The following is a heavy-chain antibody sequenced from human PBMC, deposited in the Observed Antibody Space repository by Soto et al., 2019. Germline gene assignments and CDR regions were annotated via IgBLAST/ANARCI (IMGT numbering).Heavy chain of an antibody. V-gene: IGHV4-34*01. CDR3: ARARPAAIPHPGYYYGMDV. D-gene: IGHD2-2*02. J-gene: IGHJ6*02. CDR1: GGSFSGYY. CDR2: INHSGST. Sequence: SETLSLTCAVYGGSFSGYYWSWIRQPPGKGLEWIGEINHSGSTNYNPSLKSRVTISVDTSKNQFSLKLSSVTAADTAVYYCARARPAAIPHPGYYYGMDVWGQGTTVTVSS.